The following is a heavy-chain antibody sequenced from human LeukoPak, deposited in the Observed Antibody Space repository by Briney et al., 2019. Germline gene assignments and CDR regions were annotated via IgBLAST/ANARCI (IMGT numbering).Heavy chain of an antibody. D-gene: IGHD5-12*01. J-gene: IGHJ4*02. CDR3: ATGLEWLRLFDY. CDR2: FDPEDGET. V-gene: IGHV1-24*01. Sequence: ASAKVSCKVSGYTLTELSMHWVRQAPGKGLEWMGGFDPEDGETIYAQKFQGRVTMTEDTSTDTAYMELSSLRSEDTAVYYCATGLEWLRLFDYWGQGTLVTVSS. CDR1: GYTLTELS.